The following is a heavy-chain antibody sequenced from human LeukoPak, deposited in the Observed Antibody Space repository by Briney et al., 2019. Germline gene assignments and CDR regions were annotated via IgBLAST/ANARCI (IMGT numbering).Heavy chain of an antibody. CDR2: ISSSGSTK. V-gene: IGHV3-11*01. J-gene: IGHJ4*02. D-gene: IGHD6-13*01. CDR3: AREIAAAGTDY. Sequence: GGSLRLSCAASGFTFSDYYMSWIRQAPGKGLEWISYISSSGSTKYYADSVKGRFTISRDDAKNSLYLQMNSLRAEDTAVYYCAREIAAAGTDYWGQGTLVTVSS. CDR1: GFTFSDYY.